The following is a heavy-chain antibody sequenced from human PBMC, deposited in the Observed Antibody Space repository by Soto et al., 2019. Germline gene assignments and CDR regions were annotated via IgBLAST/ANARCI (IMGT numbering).Heavy chain of an antibody. V-gene: IGHV3-48*02. D-gene: IGHD4-17*01. CDR1: GYGFSDDS. J-gene: IGHJ4*02. CDR3: ARLPKGSTVTS. CDR2: ITSSGDSI. Sequence: EVQLLESGGGLVHPGGSLRLSCVAYGYGFSDDSMHWVRQAPGKGLEWVSYITSSGDSIYYADSIKGRFTVSRDNAKNSLFLQMNSLREEDTAVYYCARLPKGSTVTSWGQGTLVTLSS.